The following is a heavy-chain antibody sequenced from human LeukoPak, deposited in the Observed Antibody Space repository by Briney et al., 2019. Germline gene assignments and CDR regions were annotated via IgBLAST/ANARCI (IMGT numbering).Heavy chain of an antibody. CDR2: IRSKAYGGTT. V-gene: IGHV3-49*04. Sequence: GGSLRLSCTASGFTFGDYAMSWVRQAPGKGLEWVGFIRSKAYGGTTENAASVKGRFTISRDDSKSIAYLQMNSLKTEDTAVYYCTRDLLAGDYSGSGNLGYWGQGTLVTVSS. CDR1: GFTFGDYA. CDR3: TRDLLAGDYSGSGNLGY. D-gene: IGHD3-10*01. J-gene: IGHJ4*02.